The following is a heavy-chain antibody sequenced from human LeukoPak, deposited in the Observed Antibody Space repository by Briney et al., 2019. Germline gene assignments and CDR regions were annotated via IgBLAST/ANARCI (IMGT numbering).Heavy chain of an antibody. V-gene: IGHV1-2*02. J-gene: IGHJ5*02. CDR2: INPNSGGT. Sequence: ASVKVSCKASGYTFTGYYIHWVRQAPGQGLEWMGWINPNSGGTNYAQKFQGRVTMTRDTSISTAYMELSRLRSGDTAVYYCARGPLSRSHNWFDPWGQGTLVTVSS. CDR3: ARGPLSRSHNWFDP. CDR1: GYTFTGYY.